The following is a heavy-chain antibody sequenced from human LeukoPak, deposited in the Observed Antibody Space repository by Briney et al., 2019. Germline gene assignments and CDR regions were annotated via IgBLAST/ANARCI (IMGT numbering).Heavy chain of an antibody. CDR3: ARVLGVAAHNWFDP. CDR2: ISAYNGNT. J-gene: IGHJ5*02. Sequence: AASVKVSCKASGYTFSNYGISWVRQAPGQGLEWMGWISAYNGNTNYAQKLQGRVTMTTDTSTSTAYMELRSLRSDDTAVYYCARVLGVAAHNWFDPWGQGTLVTVSS. D-gene: IGHD2-15*01. V-gene: IGHV1-18*01. CDR1: GYTFSNYG.